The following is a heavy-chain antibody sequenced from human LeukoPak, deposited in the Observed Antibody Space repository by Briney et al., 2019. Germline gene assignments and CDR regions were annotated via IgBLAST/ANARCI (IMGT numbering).Heavy chain of an antibody. V-gene: IGHV3-15*01. D-gene: IGHD3-22*01. J-gene: IGHJ4*02. CDR2: IKSKTDGGTT. Sequence: GGSLRLSCVASGFTFSNAWMSWVRQAPGKGLEWVGRIKSKTDGGTTDYAAPVKGRFTISRDDSKNTLYLQMNSLKTEDTAVYYCTTEGIDYYDSSGYHFDYWGQGTLVTVSS. CDR1: GFTFSNAW. CDR3: TTEGIDYYDSSGYHFDY.